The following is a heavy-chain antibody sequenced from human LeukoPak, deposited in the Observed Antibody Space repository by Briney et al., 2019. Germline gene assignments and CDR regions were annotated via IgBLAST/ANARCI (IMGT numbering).Heavy chain of an antibody. V-gene: IGHV1-69*06. D-gene: IGHD6-13*01. CDR1: GGTFSSNA. J-gene: IGHJ5*02. Sequence: VASVKVSCKASGGTFSSNAISWVRQAPGQGLEWMGRIIPIFGTANYAQKFQGRVTITADKSTSTAYMELSSLRSEDTAVYYCARDLWARQQLVKGSNPFDPWGQGTLVTVSS. CDR3: ARDLWARQQLVKGSNPFDP. CDR2: IIPIFGTA.